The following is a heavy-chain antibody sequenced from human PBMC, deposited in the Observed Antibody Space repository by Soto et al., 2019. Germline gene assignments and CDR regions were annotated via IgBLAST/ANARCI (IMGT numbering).Heavy chain of an antibody. V-gene: IGHV4-30-4*01. CDR3: ARYTAMVYYYGMDV. Sequence: SETLSLTCTVSGGSISSGDYYWSWIRQPPGKGLEWIGYIYYSGNTYYNPSLKSRVTISVDTSKNQFSLKLSSVTAADTAVYYCARYTAMVYYYGMDVRGQGTKVTVSS. D-gene: IGHD5-18*01. J-gene: IGHJ6*02. CDR2: IYYSGNT. CDR1: GGSISSGDYY.